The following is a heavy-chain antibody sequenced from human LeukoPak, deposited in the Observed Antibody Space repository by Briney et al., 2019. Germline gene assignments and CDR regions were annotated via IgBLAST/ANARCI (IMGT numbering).Heavy chain of an antibody. Sequence: SETLSLTCTVSGGSISSYYWSWIRQPPGKGLEWIGYIYYSGSTNYNPSPKSRVTISVDTSKNQFSLKLSSVTAADTAVYYCARHGVVGATSRGWFDPWGQGTLVTVSS. CDR3: ARHGVVGATSRGWFDP. CDR1: GGSISSYY. V-gene: IGHV4-59*08. J-gene: IGHJ5*02. CDR2: IYYSGST. D-gene: IGHD1-26*01.